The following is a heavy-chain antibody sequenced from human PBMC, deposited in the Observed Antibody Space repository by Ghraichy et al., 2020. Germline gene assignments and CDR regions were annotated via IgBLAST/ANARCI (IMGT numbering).Heavy chain of an antibody. J-gene: IGHJ5*02. CDR2: IYHGGSA. CDR3: SRGEWWFDP. Sequence: SETLSLTCTVSGDSFSRYFWSWIRQPPGKGLEWIGCIYHGGSANYNPSLKSRVTISVDTSKSQFSLKLTSVTAADTAVYYCSRGEWWFDPWGQGALVTVSS. V-gene: IGHV4-59*01. CDR1: GDSFSRYF. D-gene: IGHD3-3*01.